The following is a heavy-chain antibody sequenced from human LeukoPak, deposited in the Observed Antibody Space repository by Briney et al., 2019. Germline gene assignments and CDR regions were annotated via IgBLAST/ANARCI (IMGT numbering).Heavy chain of an antibody. D-gene: IGHD6-13*01. J-gene: IGHJ3*02. CDR2: ISGGSDNT. V-gene: IGHV3-23*01. CDR1: GFTFSSFA. CDR3: ANMQLVKGVFEI. Sequence: GGSLRLTCAASGFTFSSFAMSWVRQAPGKGLDWVSAISGGSDNTYYADSVKGRFTISRDNSKNTLDLHMSSLTADDTAVYYCANMQLVKGVFEIWGQGTRVTVSS.